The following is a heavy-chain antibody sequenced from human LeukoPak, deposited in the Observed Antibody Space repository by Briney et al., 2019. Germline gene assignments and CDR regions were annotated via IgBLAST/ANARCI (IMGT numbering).Heavy chain of an antibody. Sequence: ASLKVSCKASGYTFISYGVSWVRQAPGQGLEWMGWIDTYKGSTNYAENLQGTVTVTTDTSTSTVYMELRSLRSDDTAVYYCARPNTEATGYYFDYWGEGTLVTVPS. CDR2: IDTYKGST. CDR1: GYTFISYG. J-gene: IGHJ4*02. CDR3: ARPNTEATGYYFDY. V-gene: IGHV1-18*01. D-gene: IGHD1-1*01.